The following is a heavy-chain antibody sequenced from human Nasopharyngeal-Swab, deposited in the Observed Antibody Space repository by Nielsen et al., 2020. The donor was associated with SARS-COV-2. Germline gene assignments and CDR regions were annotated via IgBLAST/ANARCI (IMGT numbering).Heavy chain of an antibody. CDR2: INHSGST. D-gene: IGHD3-3*01. Sequence: WIRQPPGKRLEWIGEINHSGSTNYNPSLKSRVTISVDTSKNQFSLKLSSVTAADTAVYYCARDRTIFGVVQGWFDPWGQGTLVTVSS. CDR3: ARDRTIFGVVQGWFDP. J-gene: IGHJ5*02. V-gene: IGHV4-34*01.